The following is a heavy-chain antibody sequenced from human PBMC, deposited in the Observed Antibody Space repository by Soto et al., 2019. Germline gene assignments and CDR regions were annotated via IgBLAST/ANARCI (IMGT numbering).Heavy chain of an antibody. V-gene: IGHV1-18*01. CDR2: ISAYNGNT. D-gene: IGHD4-17*01. CDR1: GYTVTSYG. Sequence: ASVKVSCKASGYTVTSYGISWVRQAPGQGLEWMGWISAYNGNTNYAQKLQGRVTMTTDTSTSTAYMELRSLRSDDTAVYYCARETLYGGNPGPWGQGTLVTVSS. CDR3: ARETLYGGNPGP. J-gene: IGHJ5*02.